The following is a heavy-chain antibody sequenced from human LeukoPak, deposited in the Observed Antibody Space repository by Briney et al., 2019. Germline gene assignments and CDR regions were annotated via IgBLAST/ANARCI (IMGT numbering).Heavy chain of an antibody. CDR1: GGTFSSYA. D-gene: IGHD3-10*01. Sequence: SVKVSCKASGGTFSSYAISWVRQAPGQGLEWMGGIIPIFGTANYAQKFQGRVTITADESTSTAYMELSSLRSEDTAVYYCARSTFMVRGVIMAFDIWGQGTMVTVSS. V-gene: IGHV1-69*01. CDR2: IIPIFGTA. CDR3: ARSTFMVRGVIMAFDI. J-gene: IGHJ3*02.